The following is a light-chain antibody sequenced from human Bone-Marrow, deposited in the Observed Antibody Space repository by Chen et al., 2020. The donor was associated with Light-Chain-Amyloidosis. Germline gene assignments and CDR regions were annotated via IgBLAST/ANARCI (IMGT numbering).Light chain of an antibody. Sequence: QSALTQPASVSGSPGQSITISCTGTSSDVGGDNYVSWYQQHPDKAPKLMIYEVTNRPSWVPARVSGTKSDNTASLTISGLHTEDEADYFCSSDTITNTLVFGSGTRVTVL. J-gene: IGLJ1*01. CDR1: SSDVGGDNY. CDR3: SSDTITNTLV. V-gene: IGLV2-14*01. CDR2: EVT.